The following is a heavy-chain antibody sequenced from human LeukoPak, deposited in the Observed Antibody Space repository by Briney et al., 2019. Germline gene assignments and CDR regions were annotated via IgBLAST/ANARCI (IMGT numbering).Heavy chain of an antibody. V-gene: IGHV3-33*01. CDR3: ARDLYDSSGYYYGYYYYYGMDV. D-gene: IGHD3-22*01. Sequence: GGSLRLSCAASGFTFSSYGMHWVRQAPGKGLEWVAVIWYDGSNKYYADSVKGRFTISRDNSKNTLYLQMNSLRAEDTAVYYCARDLYDSSGYYYGYYYYYGMDVWGQGTTVTVSS. CDR2: IWYDGSNK. J-gene: IGHJ6*02. CDR1: GFTFSSYG.